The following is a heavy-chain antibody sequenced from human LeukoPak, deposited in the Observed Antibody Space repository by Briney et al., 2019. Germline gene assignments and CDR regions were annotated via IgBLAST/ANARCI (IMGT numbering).Heavy chain of an antibody. CDR2: IHHDGRI. J-gene: IGHJ4*02. Sequence: PSETLSFTCTVSGGSISNYYWSWVRQPPGKGLEWIGEIHHDGRINYNPSLKSRVTLSVDKSKNQFSLRLNSVTAADTAMYYCARSHDHLWGNYPDYWGQGTLVTVSS. CDR1: GGSISNYY. V-gene: IGHV4-34*01. CDR3: ARSHDHLWGNYPDY. D-gene: IGHD3-16*02.